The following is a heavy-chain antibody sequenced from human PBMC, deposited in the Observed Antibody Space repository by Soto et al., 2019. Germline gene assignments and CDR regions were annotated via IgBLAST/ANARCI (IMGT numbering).Heavy chain of an antibody. Sequence: ASVKVSCKASGYTFTGYGINWVRQAIGQGLEWVGWMNPYSGDAGSAQNFQGRVTMTWNASINTAYMELSSLMSENTAVYFCAIMAGDHNVNWFDPWGQGTLVTVSS. CDR2: MNPYSGDA. CDR1: GYTFTGYG. CDR3: AIMAGDHNVNWFDP. D-gene: IGHD2-8*01. V-gene: IGHV1-8*01. J-gene: IGHJ5*02.